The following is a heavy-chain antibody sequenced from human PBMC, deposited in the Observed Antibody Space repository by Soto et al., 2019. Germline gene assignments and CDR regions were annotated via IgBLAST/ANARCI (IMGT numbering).Heavy chain of an antibody. CDR1: GGTFSNYA. V-gene: IGHV1-69*05. D-gene: IGHD6-19*01. Sequence: QVQLVQSGAEVKKPGSSVKVSCKVSGGTFSNYAIDWVRLAPGHGLECMGGIVPIFGTTYYTQKFKCRATIITDDSTTTAYCKMSSLRSEDTAIYSCARVDAVAGLYESHGLDVWGQGTAVTVS. CDR2: IVPIFGTT. CDR3: ARVDAVAGLYESHGLDV. J-gene: IGHJ6*02.